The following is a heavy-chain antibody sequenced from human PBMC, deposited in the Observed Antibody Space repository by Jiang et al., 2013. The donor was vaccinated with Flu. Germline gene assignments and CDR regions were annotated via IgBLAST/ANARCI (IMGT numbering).Heavy chain of an antibody. CDR1: GYSISSGYY. CDR2: IYHSGST. V-gene: IGHV4-38-2*01. Sequence: GLVKPSETLSLTCAVSGYSISSGYYWGWIRQPPGKGLEWIGSIYHSGSTYYNPSLKSRVTISVDTSKNQFSLKLSSVTAADTAVYYCARVGHSSGWVRYLWGQGTLVTVSS. D-gene: IGHD6-19*01. CDR3: ARVGHSSGWVRYL. J-gene: IGHJ4*02.